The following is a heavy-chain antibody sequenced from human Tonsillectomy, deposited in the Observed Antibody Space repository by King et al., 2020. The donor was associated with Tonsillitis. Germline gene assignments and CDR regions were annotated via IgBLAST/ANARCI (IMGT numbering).Heavy chain of an antibody. CDR3: SKRPAAVSQYYHMDV. D-gene: IGHD2-2*01. CDR1: GGSISSRNW. J-gene: IGHJ6*03. V-gene: IGHV4-4*02. CDR2: IYQSGTT. Sequence: VQLQESGPGLLKPSGTLSLICAVSGGSISSRNWWGWVRQPPGKGLEWIGEIYQSGTTHYNPSLKSRVTISVDKSKNQFSLNLTSVTAADTAVYYCSKRPAAVSQYYHMDVWGKGTTVTVSS.